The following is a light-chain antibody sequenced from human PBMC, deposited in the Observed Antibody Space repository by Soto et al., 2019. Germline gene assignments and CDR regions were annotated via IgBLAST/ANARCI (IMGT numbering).Light chain of an antibody. CDR3: QQHFGSPFT. J-gene: IGKJ3*01. CDR2: DAS. CDR1: QSVSNNY. V-gene: IGKV3-20*01. Sequence: EIVLTQSPGTLSLSPGERATLSCRASQSVSNNYLAWYQQKPGQAPRLLIHDASSRATGIPDRFSGSGSGTDFTLPISRLEPEDFAVYYCQQHFGSPFTFGPGPKVEIE.